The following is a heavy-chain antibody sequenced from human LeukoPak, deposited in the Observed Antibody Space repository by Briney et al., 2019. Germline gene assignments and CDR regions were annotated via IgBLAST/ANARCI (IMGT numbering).Heavy chain of an antibody. Sequence: GGSLRLSCAASGFTFSDYEMNWVRQAPGKGLEWVSYISSSASIIYYSDSVKGRFTISRDNAKNSVYLQMNSLRAEDTALYYCARLSAYYYGSQFYYYMDVWGKGTTVTVS. CDR1: GFTFSDYE. J-gene: IGHJ6*03. D-gene: IGHD3-10*01. V-gene: IGHV3-48*03. CDR2: ISSSASII. CDR3: ARLSAYYYGSQFYYYMDV.